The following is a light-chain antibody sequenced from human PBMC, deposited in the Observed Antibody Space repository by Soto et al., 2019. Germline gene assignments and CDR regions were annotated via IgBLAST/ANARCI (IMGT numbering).Light chain of an antibody. J-gene: IGKJ1*01. V-gene: IGKV1-5*01. CDR3: QQYNTWGRT. CDR2: DAS. CDR1: QSISGW. Sequence: DIQMTQSPSTLSASVGDRVTITCRASQSISGWLAWYQQKPGKAPNLLIYDASSLESGVPSRFSGSGSGTEFTLTISSLQPDDFATYYCQQYNTWGRTFSQGTKVEIK.